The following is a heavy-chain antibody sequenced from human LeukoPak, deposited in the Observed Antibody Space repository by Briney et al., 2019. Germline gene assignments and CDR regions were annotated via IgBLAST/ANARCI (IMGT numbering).Heavy chain of an antibody. V-gene: IGHV1-46*01. CDR3: ARALYDPYLDY. Sequence: ASVTVSCTASGYTFTIYYVHWVRQAPGQGLEWMGIINPSGGSTSYAQKFQGRVTMTRDTSTSTVYMELSSLRSEDTAVYYCARALYDPYLDYWGQGTLVTVSS. D-gene: IGHD3-3*01. CDR1: GYTFTIYY. CDR2: INPSGGST. J-gene: IGHJ4*02.